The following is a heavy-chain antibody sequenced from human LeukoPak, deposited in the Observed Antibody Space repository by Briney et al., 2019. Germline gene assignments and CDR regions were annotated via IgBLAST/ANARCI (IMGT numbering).Heavy chain of an antibody. Sequence: SETLSLTCTVSGGSISSYYWSWIRKPPGKGLEWIGYFYYSGSTNYNPSLKSRVTISVDTSKNQFSLKRSSVTAADTAVYYCARAAYCSGGSCYAFDYWGQGTLVTVSS. D-gene: IGHD2-15*01. CDR1: GGSISSYY. J-gene: IGHJ4*02. CDR3: ARAAYCSGGSCYAFDY. V-gene: IGHV4-59*01. CDR2: FYYSGST.